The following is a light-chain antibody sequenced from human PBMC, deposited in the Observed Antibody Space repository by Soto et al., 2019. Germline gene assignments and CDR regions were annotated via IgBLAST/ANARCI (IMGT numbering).Light chain of an antibody. V-gene: IGKV3-20*01. CDR2: RAS. J-gene: IGKJ2*01. CDR3: QQYGGSSPSYT. Sequence: EIVLTQSPGTLSLSPGERATLSCRASQSITTSFLAWYQQKPGQAPRLLIYRASTRVTGIPDRFGGSGSGTDFTLTISRLEPEDFAVYYCQQYGGSSPSYTFGQGTNVEIK. CDR1: QSITTSF.